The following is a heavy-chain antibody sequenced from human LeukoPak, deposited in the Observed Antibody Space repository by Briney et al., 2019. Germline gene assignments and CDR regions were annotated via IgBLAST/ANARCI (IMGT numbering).Heavy chain of an antibody. CDR3: TTGGYGGQFDY. Sequence: GGSLRLSCAASGFXFSSYAISWVRQAPGKGLEWVGRIKSKTDGGTTDYAAPVKGRFTISRDDSKNTLYLQMNSLKTEDTAVYYCTTGGYGGQFDYWGQGTLVTVSS. CDR1: GFXFSSYA. CDR2: IKSKTDGGTT. J-gene: IGHJ4*02. D-gene: IGHD5-12*01. V-gene: IGHV3-15*01.